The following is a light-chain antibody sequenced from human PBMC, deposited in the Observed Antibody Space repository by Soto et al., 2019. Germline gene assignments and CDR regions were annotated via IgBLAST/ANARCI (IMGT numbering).Light chain of an antibody. Sequence: QSVLTQPDSVSGYVGESLTISCPGTNTDIGGYEYVSWYQQHPGGAPQLVIYDVISLLSGVSIRFSGSKSVFTASLTISGLLAVDDAHYYCSSYRTYRTLEVFGTGTKVTVL. CDR2: DVI. V-gene: IGLV2-14*03. CDR1: NTDIGGYEY. J-gene: IGLJ1*01. CDR3: SSYRTYRTLEV.